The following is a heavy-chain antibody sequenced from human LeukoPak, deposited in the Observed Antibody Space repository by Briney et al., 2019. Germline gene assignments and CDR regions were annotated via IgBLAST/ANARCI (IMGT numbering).Heavy chain of an antibody. V-gene: IGHV4-4*07. D-gene: IGHD3-22*01. J-gene: IGHJ4*02. CDR3: AREARDHYDGSGYYNDY. Sequence: SETLSLTCSVSGGSMYSYYWSWIRRSAGKGLEWIGRIYTSGGTNYNPSLASRVTMSLDMSQRQFSLKLTSLTAADTAVYYCAREARDHYDGSGYYNDYWGQGTLVTVSS. CDR2: IYTSGGT. CDR1: GGSMYSYY.